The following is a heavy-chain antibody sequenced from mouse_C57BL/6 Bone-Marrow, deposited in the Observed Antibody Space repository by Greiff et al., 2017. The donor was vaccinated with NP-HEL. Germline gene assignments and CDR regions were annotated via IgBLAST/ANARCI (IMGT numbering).Heavy chain of an antibody. CDR1: GFTFSSYA. J-gene: IGHJ4*01. CDR3: ARDRDYDGYYGYYYAMDY. D-gene: IGHD2-3*01. V-gene: IGHV5-4*01. Sequence: EVQRVESGGGLVKPGGSLKLSCAASGFTFSSYAMSWVRQTPEKRLEWVATISDGGSYTYYPDNVKGRFTISRDNAKNNLYLQMSHLKSEDTAMYYCARDRDYDGYYGYYYAMDYWGQGTSVTVSS. CDR2: ISDGGSYT.